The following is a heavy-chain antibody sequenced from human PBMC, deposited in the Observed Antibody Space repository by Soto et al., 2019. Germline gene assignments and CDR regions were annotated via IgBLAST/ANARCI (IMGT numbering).Heavy chain of an antibody. CDR1: GFTFSSYG. Sequence: QVQLVESGGGVVQPGRSLRLSCAASGFTFSSYGMHWVRQAPGKGLAWVAVISYDGSNKYYADSVKGRFTISRDNSKNTLYLQMNSLRAEDTAVYYCAKGPSPEYSSGWYPFDYWGQGTLVTVSS. CDR3: AKGPSPEYSSGWYPFDY. J-gene: IGHJ4*02. D-gene: IGHD6-19*01. V-gene: IGHV3-30*18. CDR2: ISYDGSNK.